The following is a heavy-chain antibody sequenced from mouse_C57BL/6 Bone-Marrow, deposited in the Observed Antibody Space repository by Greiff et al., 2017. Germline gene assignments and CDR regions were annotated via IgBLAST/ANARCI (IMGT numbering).Heavy chain of an antibody. CDR1: GFTFTDYY. J-gene: IGHJ1*03. Sequence: EVKLMESGGGLVQPGGSLSLSCAASGFTFTDYYMSWVRQPPGKALEWLGFIRNKANGYTTEYSASVKGRFTISRDNSQSILYLQMNALRAADSATYYCARYKDDYDGWDFDVWGTGTTVTVSS. D-gene: IGHD2-4*01. CDR2: IRNKANGYTT. CDR3: ARYKDDYDGWDFDV. V-gene: IGHV7-3*01.